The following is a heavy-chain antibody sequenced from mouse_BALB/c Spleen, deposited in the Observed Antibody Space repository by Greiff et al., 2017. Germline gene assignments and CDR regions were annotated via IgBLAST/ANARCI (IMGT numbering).Heavy chain of an antibody. D-gene: IGHD1-1*01. CDR1: GYSFTSDYV. Sequence: EVKLMESGPGLVKPSQSLSLTSTVTGYSFTSDYVWKWLRQFEENLLEWVGYISYSGSTSYNPSLKSRISITRDTTKNQFFLQLNPVTTEDTATYYCARSGTYYYGSSYDAMDYWGQGTSVTVSS. CDR3: ARSGTYYYGSSYDAMDY. CDR2: ISYSGST. V-gene: IGHV3-2*02. J-gene: IGHJ4*01.